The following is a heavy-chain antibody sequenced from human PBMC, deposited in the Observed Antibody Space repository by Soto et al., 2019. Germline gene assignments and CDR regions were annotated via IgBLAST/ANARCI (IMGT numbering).Heavy chain of an antibody. CDR1: GFTFRHYA. D-gene: IGHD5-18*01. V-gene: IGHV3-30*09. J-gene: IGHJ4*02. CDR3: ARDLGDTAMATVFVY. CDR2: SDDGNTK. Sequence: QVQLVEYGGGVVQPGGSLRLSCVTSGFTFRHYAIHWVRQAPGKGLEWVASDDGNTKYYADSVRGRFDLSRDTSKNTVYLHMNSLRADDTALYYCARDLGDTAMATVFVYWGQGILVTVSS.